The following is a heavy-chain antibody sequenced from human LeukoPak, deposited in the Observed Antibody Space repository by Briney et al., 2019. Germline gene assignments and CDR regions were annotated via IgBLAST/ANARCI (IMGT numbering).Heavy chain of an antibody. CDR1: GFTFSSYA. CDR2: ISGSGGST. J-gene: IGHJ4*02. Sequence: GGSLRLSCVVSGFTFSSYAMSWVRQAPGKGLGWVSGISGSGGSTYYADSVKGRFTISRDNTKNTLYLQMNSLRAEDTAVYYCAKGPRATYYYDSSGYEKFDFWGQGTLVTVSS. D-gene: IGHD3-22*01. CDR3: AKGPRATYYYDSSGYEKFDF. V-gene: IGHV3-23*01.